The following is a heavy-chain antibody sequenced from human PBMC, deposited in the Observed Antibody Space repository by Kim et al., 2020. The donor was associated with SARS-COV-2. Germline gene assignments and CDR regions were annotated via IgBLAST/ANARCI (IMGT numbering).Heavy chain of an antibody. CDR2: LYYSGST. J-gene: IGHJ4*02. CDR3: ARFWRSGSYYFDY. CDR1: GGSFSSSSYY. V-gene: IGHV4-39*01. D-gene: IGHD1-26*01. Sequence: SQTISLTCTVSGGSFSSSSYYWGWIRQPPGKGLEWIGSLYYSGSTYYNPSLKSRVTVSGDTSKNQFSLKLSSVTAADTAVYFCARFWRSGSYYFDYWGQGTLVTVSS.